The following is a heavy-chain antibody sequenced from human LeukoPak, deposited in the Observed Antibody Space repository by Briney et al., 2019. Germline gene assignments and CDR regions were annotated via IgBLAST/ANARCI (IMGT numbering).Heavy chain of an antibody. J-gene: IGHJ4*02. D-gene: IGHD1-26*01. Sequence: GGSLRLSCAASGFTFSSYDMHWVRQATGKGLEWVSAIGTAGDTYYPGSVKGRFTISRENAKNSLYLQMNSLRAGDTAVYYCARSGGYSGREEFDYWGQGTLVTVSS. CDR3: ARSGGYSGREEFDY. V-gene: IGHV3-13*01. CDR2: IGTAGDT. CDR1: GFTFSSYD.